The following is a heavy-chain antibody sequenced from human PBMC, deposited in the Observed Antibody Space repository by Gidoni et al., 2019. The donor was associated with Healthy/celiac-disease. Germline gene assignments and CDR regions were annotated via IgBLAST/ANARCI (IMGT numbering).Heavy chain of an antibody. Sequence: VQLVESGGGLFQPGGSLRLLCAASGFSVCSNYMGWVRQAAGGGVEWVSVIYSGGSTYYADDVKGRFTISRDNSKNTLYLQMNSLRAEDTAVYYCARMTGSSWGNFDYWGQGTLVTVSS. CDR3: ARMTGSSWGNFDY. CDR1: GFSVCSNY. D-gene: IGHD6-13*01. CDR2: IYSGGST. J-gene: IGHJ4*02. V-gene: IGHV3-53*01.